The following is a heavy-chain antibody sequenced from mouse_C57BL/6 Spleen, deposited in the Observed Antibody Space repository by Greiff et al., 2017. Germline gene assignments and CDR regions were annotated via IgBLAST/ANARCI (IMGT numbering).Heavy chain of an antibody. CDR3: TGGGWLPFDY. Sequence: EVQLQQSGAELVRPGASVKLSCTASGFNIKDDYMHWVKQRPEQGLEWIGWIDPENGDTEYASKFQGKATIPADTSSNTAYLQLSSLTSEDTAVYYCTGGGWLPFDYWGQGTTLTVSS. V-gene: IGHV14-4*01. CDR2: IDPENGDT. J-gene: IGHJ2*01. D-gene: IGHD2-3*01. CDR1: GFNIKDDY.